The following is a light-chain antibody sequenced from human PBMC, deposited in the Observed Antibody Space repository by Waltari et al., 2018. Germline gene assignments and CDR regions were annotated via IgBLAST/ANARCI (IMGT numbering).Light chain of an antibody. Sequence: EVVLTQSPGTLSLSPGERPTLSCRASQSITTNSLAWYQQKPGQAPRFLIYGTSSRATGIPDRFTGSGSGTDFTLTISRLEPGDFAVYYCLQYHISPLTFGGGTKVEIK. V-gene: IGKV3-20*01. J-gene: IGKJ4*01. CDR3: LQYHISPLT. CDR1: QSITTNS. CDR2: GTS.